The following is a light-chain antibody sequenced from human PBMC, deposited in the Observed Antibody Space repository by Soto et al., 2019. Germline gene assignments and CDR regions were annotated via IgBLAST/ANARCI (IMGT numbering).Light chain of an antibody. CDR3: QKSHNSPPT. V-gene: IGKV3-20*01. J-gene: IGKJ1*01. Sequence: VLTQSPGTLSVSPGEGATLSCRGSQSVSSAYLAWYQQRTGQAPRLLIYAGSIRATGIPDRLSASGSGTDLTLTISRLEPEDFAVFYCQKSHNSPPTCGQGTKVDIK. CDR2: AGS. CDR1: QSVSSAY.